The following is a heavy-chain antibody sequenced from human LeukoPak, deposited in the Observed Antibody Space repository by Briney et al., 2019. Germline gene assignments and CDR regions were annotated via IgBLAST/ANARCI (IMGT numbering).Heavy chain of an antibody. CDR3: AKSRKWNYYGSGSQRNPFDY. J-gene: IGHJ4*02. Sequence: PGGSLRLSCAASGFTFSSYGMPWVRQAPGKGLEWVAVISYDGSNKYYADSVKGRFTISRDNSKNTLYLQMNSPRAEDTAVYYCAKSRKWNYYGSGSQRNPFDYWGQGTLVTVSS. V-gene: IGHV3-30*18. CDR1: GFTFSSYG. D-gene: IGHD3-10*01. CDR2: ISYDGSNK.